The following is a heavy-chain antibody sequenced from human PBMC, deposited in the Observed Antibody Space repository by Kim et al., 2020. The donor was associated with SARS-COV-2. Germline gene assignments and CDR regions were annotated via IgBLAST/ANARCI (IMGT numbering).Heavy chain of an antibody. CDR3: ARAMVRGLITSTYYYYYGMDV. V-gene: IGHV3-21*01. J-gene: IGHJ6*02. CDR1: GFTFSTYS. D-gene: IGHD3-10*01. CDR2: ININAYT. Sequence: GGSLRLSCAASGFTFSTYSLNWVRQAPGKGLEWVSSININAYTYYADSVKGRFTLSRDNAKNSLYPQMNSLRAEDTGVYYCARAMVRGLITSTYYYYYGMDVWGQGTTVTVSS.